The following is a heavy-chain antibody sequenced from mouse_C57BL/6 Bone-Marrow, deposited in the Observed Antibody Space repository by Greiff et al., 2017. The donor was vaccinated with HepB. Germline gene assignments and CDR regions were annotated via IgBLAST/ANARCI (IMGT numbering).Heavy chain of an antibody. Sequence: VQLQQSGPVLARPGASVKMSCKTSGYTFTSYWMHWVKQRPGQGLEWIGAIYPGNSDTSYNQKFKGKAKLTAVTSASTAYMELSSLTNADSAVYYCTRVYYGSSYVPYAMDYWGQGTSVTVSS. CDR1: GYTFTSYW. CDR3: TRVYYGSSYVPYAMDY. CDR2: IYPGNSDT. V-gene: IGHV1-5*01. J-gene: IGHJ4*01. D-gene: IGHD1-1*01.